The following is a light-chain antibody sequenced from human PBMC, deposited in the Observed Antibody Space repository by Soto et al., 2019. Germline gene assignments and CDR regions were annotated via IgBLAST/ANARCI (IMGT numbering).Light chain of an antibody. V-gene: IGKV3-11*01. J-gene: IGKJ3*01. CDR3: QQRSNWPFT. CDR1: QSVSSY. CDR2: DAS. Sequence: EIVLTQSPATLSLSPGERATLSCRASQSVSSYLAWYQQKPGQAPRLLIYDASNRATGIPARLSGSGSETDFPLTISSVEPECLAVYYCQQRSNWPFTVRPGTKVDIK.